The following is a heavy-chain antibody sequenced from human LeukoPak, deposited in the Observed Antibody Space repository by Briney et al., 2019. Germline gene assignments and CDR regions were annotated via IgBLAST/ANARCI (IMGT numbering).Heavy chain of an antibody. J-gene: IGHJ4*02. CDR2: IYHSGSA. CDR3: ARGESYYYDSSGYYSRD. D-gene: IGHD3-22*01. V-gene: IGHV4-30-2*01. Sequence: PSQTLSLTCAVSGGSISSGAYSWSWIRQPPGKGLEWIGYIYHSGSAYYNPSLKSRVTISVDTSKNQFSLKLSSVTAADTAVYYCARGESYYYDSSGYYSRDWGQGTLVTVSS. CDR1: GGSISSGAYS.